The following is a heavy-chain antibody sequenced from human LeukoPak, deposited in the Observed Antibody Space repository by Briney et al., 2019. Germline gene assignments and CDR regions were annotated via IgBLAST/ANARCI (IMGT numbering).Heavy chain of an antibody. CDR2: INPNSGGT. J-gene: IGHJ5*02. CDR3: ARFYCTSTSCQYNWFDP. V-gene: IGHV1-2*02. CDR1: GYTFTGYY. Sequence: ASVKVCCKASGYTFTGYYMHRVRHAPGQGLEWMGWINPNSGGTNYAQKFQGRVTMTGDTSISIAYMELSRLTSDDTAVYYCARFYCTSTSCQYNWFDPWGQGTLVTVSS. D-gene: IGHD2-2*01.